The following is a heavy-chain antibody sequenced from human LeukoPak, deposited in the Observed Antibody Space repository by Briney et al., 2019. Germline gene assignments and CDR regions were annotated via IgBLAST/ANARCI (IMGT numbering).Heavy chain of an antibody. CDR3: ARLIGQWLVLDY. V-gene: IGHV4-39*01. CDR1: GGSISSSSYY. CDR2: IYYSGST. J-gene: IGHJ4*02. Sequence: TSETLSLTCTVSGGSISSSSYYWGWIRQPPGKGLEWIGSIYYSGSTYYNPSLKSRVTISVDTSKNQFSLKLSSVTAADTAVYYCARLIGQWLVLDYWVQGTLVTVSS. D-gene: IGHD6-19*01.